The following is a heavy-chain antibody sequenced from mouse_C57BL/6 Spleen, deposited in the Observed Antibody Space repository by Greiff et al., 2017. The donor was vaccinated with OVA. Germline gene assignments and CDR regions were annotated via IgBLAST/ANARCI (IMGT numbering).Heavy chain of an antibody. CDR2: INPSNGGT. CDR3: ARDGVYYDYDDAWFAC. CDR1: GYTFTSYW. Sequence: QVQLQQPGTELVKPGASVKLSCKASGYTFTSYWMHWVKQRPGQGLEWIGNINPSNGGTNYNEKFKSKATLTVDKSSSTAYMQLSSLTSADSAVYYCARDGVYYDYDDAWFACWGQGTLVTVSA. D-gene: IGHD2-4*01. V-gene: IGHV1-53*01. J-gene: IGHJ3*01.